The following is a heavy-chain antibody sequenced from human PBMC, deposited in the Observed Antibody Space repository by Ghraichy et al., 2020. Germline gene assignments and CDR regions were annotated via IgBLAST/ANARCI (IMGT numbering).Heavy chain of an antibody. V-gene: IGHV4-59*08. J-gene: IGHJ4*02. Sequence: SETLSLTCTVSGGSISSYYWSWIRQPPGKGLEWIGYIYYSGSTNYNPSLKSRVTISVDTSKNQFSLKLSSVTAADTAVYYCARHIFGVVIDPYYFDYWGQGTLVTVSS. CDR2: IYYSGST. D-gene: IGHD3-3*01. CDR1: GGSISSYY. CDR3: ARHIFGVVIDPYYFDY.